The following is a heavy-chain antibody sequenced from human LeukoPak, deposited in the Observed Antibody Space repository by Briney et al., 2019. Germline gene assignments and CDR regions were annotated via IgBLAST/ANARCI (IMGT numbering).Heavy chain of an antibody. CDR1: GFTFSSYG. CDR2: ISYDGSNK. V-gene: IGHV3-30*18. J-gene: IGHJ3*02. CDR3: AKDLAYRVTRHDAFDI. D-gene: IGHD2-21*01. Sequence: PGGSLRLSCAASGFTFSSYGMHWVRQAPGKGLEWVAVISYDGSNKYYADSVKGRFTISRDNSKNTLYLQMNSLRAEDTAVYYCAKDLAYRVTRHDAFDIWGQGTMVTVSS.